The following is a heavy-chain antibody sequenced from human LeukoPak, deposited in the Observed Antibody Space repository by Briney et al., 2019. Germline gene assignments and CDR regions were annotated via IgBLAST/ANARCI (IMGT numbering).Heavy chain of an antibody. V-gene: IGHV2-5*02. Sequence: SGPTLVKPTQTHTLTCIFSGFSLSTSGGGVGWIRHPPGKALEWLAPNYWDDDKRYSPSLKSRITITKDTSNRQVVLPMTNMDPVNTATYYCAHSVPIMVRGVRDYYFDYWGQGTLVTVSS. CDR1: GFSLSTSGGG. CDR2: NYWDDDK. J-gene: IGHJ4*02. CDR3: AHSVPIMVRGVRDYYFDY. D-gene: IGHD3-10*01.